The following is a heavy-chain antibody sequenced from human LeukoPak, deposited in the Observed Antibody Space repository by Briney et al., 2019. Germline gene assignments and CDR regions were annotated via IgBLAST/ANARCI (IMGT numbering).Heavy chain of an antibody. D-gene: IGHD3-22*01. CDR3: ARGPHYYDSSGYYPDY. J-gene: IGHJ4*02. V-gene: IGHV3-7*01. Sequence: GGSLRLSCAASGFTFSSYWMSWVRQAPGKGLEWVANIKQDGSEKYYVDSVKGRFTISRVNAKNSLYLQMNSLRAEDTAVYYCARGPHYYDSSGYYPDYWGQGTLVTVSS. CDR1: GFTFSSYW. CDR2: IKQDGSEK.